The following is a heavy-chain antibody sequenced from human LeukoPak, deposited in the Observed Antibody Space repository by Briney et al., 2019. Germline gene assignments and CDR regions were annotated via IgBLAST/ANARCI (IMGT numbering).Heavy chain of an antibody. Sequence: ASVKVSCKASGYTFTSYDINWVRQATGQGLEWMGWMNPNSGNTGYAQKFQGRVTMTRNTSISTAYMELSSLRSEDTAVYYCARGNIRYGSGSYYQRYYYFDYWGQGTLVTVSS. CDR1: GYTFTSYD. D-gene: IGHD3-10*01. CDR3: ARGNIRYGSGSYYQRYYYFDY. CDR2: MNPNSGNT. V-gene: IGHV1-8*01. J-gene: IGHJ4*02.